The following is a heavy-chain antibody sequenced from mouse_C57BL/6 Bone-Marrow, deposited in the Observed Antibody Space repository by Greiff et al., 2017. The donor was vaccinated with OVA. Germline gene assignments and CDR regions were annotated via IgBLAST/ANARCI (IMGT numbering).Heavy chain of an antibody. CDR3: AIPFLCLLYCYSMDY. V-gene: IGHV1-7*01. Sequence: QVQLKASGAELAKPGASVKLSCKASGYTFTSYWMHWVKQRPGQGLEWLGYINPSSGYTKYNQKFKDKATLTADKSSRTAYIQLRNLTYEDSAIYYCAIPFLCLLYCYSMDYGGHGTAVTVAT. CDR1: GYTFTSYW. D-gene: IGHD1-1*01. J-gene: IGHJ4*01. CDR2: INPSSGYT.